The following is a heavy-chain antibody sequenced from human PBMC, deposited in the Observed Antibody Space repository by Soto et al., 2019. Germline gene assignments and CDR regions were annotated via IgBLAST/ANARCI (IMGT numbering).Heavy chain of an antibody. CDR1: GFTFSSYG. V-gene: IGHV3-33*01. D-gene: IGHD5-18*01. CDR2: IWYDGSNK. CDR3: ARARGYSYGYYFDY. J-gene: IGHJ4*02. Sequence: QVQLVESGGGVVQPGRSLRLSCAASGFTFSSYGMHWVRQAPGKGLEWVAVIWYDGSNKYYADSVKGRFTISRDNSKNPLYLQMTSLRAEDTAVYYCARARGYSYGYYFDYWGQGTLVTVSS.